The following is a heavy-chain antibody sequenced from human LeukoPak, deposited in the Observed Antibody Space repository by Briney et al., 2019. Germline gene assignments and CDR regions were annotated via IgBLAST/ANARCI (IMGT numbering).Heavy chain of an antibody. CDR2: ISSSSSYI. V-gene: IGHV3-21*01. Sequence: PGGSLRLSCAASGFTFSSYSMNWVRQAPGKGLEWVSSISSSSSYIYYADSVKGRFTISRDNAKNSLYLQMNSLRAEDTAVYYCARDPAYYDSSGGYWGQGTLVTVSS. J-gene: IGHJ4*02. CDR1: GFTFSSYS. D-gene: IGHD3-22*01. CDR3: ARDPAYYDSSGGY.